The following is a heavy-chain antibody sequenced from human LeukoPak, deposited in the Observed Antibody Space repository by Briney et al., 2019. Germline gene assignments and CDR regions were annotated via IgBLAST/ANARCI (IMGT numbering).Heavy chain of an antibody. Sequence: PGRSPRLSCAASGFTFSSYAMHWVRQAPGKGLEWVSYISSSGSTIYYADSVKGRFTISRDNAKNSLYLQMNSLRAEDTAVYYCARGTVTMSCDYWGQGTLVTVSS. CDR3: ARGTVTMSCDY. D-gene: IGHD4-17*01. CDR1: GFTFSSYA. J-gene: IGHJ4*02. CDR2: ISSSGSTI. V-gene: IGHV3-48*04.